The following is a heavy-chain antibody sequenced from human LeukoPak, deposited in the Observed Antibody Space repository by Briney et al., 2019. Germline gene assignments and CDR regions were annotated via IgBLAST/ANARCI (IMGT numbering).Heavy chain of an antibody. J-gene: IGHJ4*02. V-gene: IGHV4-59*01. Sequence: PSETLSLTCTVSGGFISSYYWSWIRQPPGKGLEWIGYIYYSGSTNYNPSLKSRVTISVDTSKNQFSLKLSSVTAADTAVYYCARGYYDILTGYYTPSYFDYWGQGTLVTVSS. CDR2: IYYSGST. D-gene: IGHD3-9*01. CDR3: ARGYYDILTGYYTPSYFDY. CDR1: GGFISSYY.